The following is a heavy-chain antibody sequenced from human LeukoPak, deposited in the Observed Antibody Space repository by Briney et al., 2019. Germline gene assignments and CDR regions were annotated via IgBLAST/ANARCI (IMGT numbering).Heavy chain of an antibody. V-gene: IGHV4-59*01. D-gene: IGHD3-10*01. CDR1: GGSFSSDY. CDR3: ARARGGWTNNWFDP. J-gene: IGHJ5*02. CDR2: IYSSGST. Sequence: PSETLSLTCSVSGGSFSSDYWSWIRQPPGKGLEWIGYIYSSGSTNYNPSLKSRVTISVDTSKIQFSLRLSSVTAADTAVYYCARARGGWTNNWFDPWGQGTLVTVSS.